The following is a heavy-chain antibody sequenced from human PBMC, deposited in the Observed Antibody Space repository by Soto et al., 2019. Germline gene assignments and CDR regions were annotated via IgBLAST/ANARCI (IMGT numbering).Heavy chain of an antibody. CDR3: ARERMYYYDSSGYYYRSPFDY. CDR1: GGTFSSYA. J-gene: IGHJ4*02. V-gene: IGHV1-69*06. D-gene: IGHD3-22*01. CDR2: FIPIFGTA. Sequence: QVQLVQSGAEVKKPGSSVKVSCNASGGTFSSYAISWVRQAPGQGLEWMGGFIPIFGTANYAQKFQGRVKITSDKSTSTAYMELSSLRSEDTAVYYCARERMYYYDSSGYYYRSPFDYWGQGALVTVSS.